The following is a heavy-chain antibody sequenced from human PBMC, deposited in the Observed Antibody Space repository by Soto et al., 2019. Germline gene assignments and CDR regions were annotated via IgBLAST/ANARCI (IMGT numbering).Heavy chain of an antibody. CDR2: SSNSGTFS. J-gene: IGHJ4*02. D-gene: IGHD1-1*01. CDR1: GFTFSDYY. V-gene: IGHV3-11*06. Sequence: GGSLRLSCEGSGFTFSDYYLRWIRQAPWKGLEWISYSSNSGTFSRYADSVKGRFSISRDNTKNLLYLQMNSLRAEDTAVYYCARSGDNYNRLDYWGQGTPVTVSS. CDR3: ARSGDNYNRLDY.